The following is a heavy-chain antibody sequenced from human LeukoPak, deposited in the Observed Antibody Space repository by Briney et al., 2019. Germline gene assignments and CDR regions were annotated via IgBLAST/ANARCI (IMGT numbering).Heavy chain of an antibody. Sequence: ASVKVSCKVSGYTLSELSMHWVRQAPGKGPEWMGGFDPEDGETIYAQKFLGRVTVTEDTSTDTAYMELSSLRSEDTAVYYCATPRPYCGRDCRSLDYWGQGTLVTVSS. V-gene: IGHV1-24*01. CDR2: FDPEDGET. CDR1: GYTLSELS. CDR3: ATPRPYCGRDCRSLDY. J-gene: IGHJ4*02. D-gene: IGHD2-21*02.